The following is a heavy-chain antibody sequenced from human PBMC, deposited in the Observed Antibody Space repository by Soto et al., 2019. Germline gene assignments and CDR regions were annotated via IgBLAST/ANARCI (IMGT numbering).Heavy chain of an antibody. D-gene: IGHD3-9*01. J-gene: IGHJ4*02. Sequence: QVQLLQSGAEVKKPGASLKISCKASGYTFTSFAMHWVRQAPGQRLEWMGWINAGNGNTKYSQSFQGRITITGDTSASTAYMELSSLRSEDTAVYYCARGSSDWFPYFDYWAQGTLVTVSS. CDR2: INAGNGNT. V-gene: IGHV1-3*01. CDR3: ARGSSDWFPYFDY. CDR1: GYTFTSFA.